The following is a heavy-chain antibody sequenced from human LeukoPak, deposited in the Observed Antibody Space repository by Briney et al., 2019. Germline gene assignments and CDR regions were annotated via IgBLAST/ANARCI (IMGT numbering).Heavy chain of an antibody. CDR3: ARDRLEQAYYYYMDV. D-gene: IGHD1/OR15-1a*01. CDR1: GGSFSGYY. CDR2: INHSGST. J-gene: IGHJ6*03. V-gene: IGHV4-34*01. Sequence: SETLSLTCAVYGGSFSGYYWSWIRQPPGKGLEWIGEINHSGSTNYNPSLKSRVTISVDTSKNQFSLKLSSVTAADTAVYYCARDRLEQAYYYYMDVWGKGTTVTVSS.